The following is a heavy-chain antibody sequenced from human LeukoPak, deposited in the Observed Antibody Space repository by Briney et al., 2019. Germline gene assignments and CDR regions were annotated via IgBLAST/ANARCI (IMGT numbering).Heavy chain of an antibody. Sequence: GGSLRLPCAASGFTFSNYEMNWVRQAPGKGLEWVSYISSSGSTLYYADSVKGRFTISRDNAKNSLYLQMNSLRAEGTAVYYCARYRSDDFGAFDIWGQGTMVTVSS. CDR2: ISSSGSTL. CDR1: GFTFSNYE. J-gene: IGHJ3*02. D-gene: IGHD4/OR15-4a*01. V-gene: IGHV3-48*03. CDR3: ARYRSDDFGAFDI.